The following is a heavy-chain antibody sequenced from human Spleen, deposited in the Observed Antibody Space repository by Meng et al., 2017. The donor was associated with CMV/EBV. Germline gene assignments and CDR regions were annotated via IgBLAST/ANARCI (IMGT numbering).Heavy chain of an antibody. CDR3: ARVRYYDSSDYYYYYGMDV. CDR2: ISYDGNNE. D-gene: IGHD3-22*01. Sequence: GGSLRLSCAASEFTFSNYAIHWVRQAPGKGLEWVAVISYDGNNEYYADSVKGRFTIARDNSKNTLYLQMNSLRAEDTAVYYCARVRYYDSSDYYYYYGMDVWGQGTTVTVSS. J-gene: IGHJ6*02. V-gene: IGHV3-30-3*01. CDR1: EFTFSNYA.